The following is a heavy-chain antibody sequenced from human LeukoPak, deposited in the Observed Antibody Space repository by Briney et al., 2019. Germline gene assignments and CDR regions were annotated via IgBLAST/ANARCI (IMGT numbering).Heavy chain of an antibody. D-gene: IGHD6-19*01. J-gene: IGHJ4*02. V-gene: IGHV3-23*01. CDR3: ARDSSGCPSDY. Sequence: GGSLRLSCAASGFTFSSYAMSWVRQAPGKGLEWVSGISGNGGSTYYVDSVKGRFTISRDNSKNTLYLQMNSLRAEDTAVYYCARDSSGCPSDYWGQGTLVTVSS. CDR2: ISGNGGST. CDR1: GFTFSSYA.